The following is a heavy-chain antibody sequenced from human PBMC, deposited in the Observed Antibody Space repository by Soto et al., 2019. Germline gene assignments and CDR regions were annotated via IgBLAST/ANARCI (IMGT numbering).Heavy chain of an antibody. D-gene: IGHD6-13*01. CDR2: IYYSGST. Sequence: SETLSLTCTVSGGSISSSSYYWGWIRQPPGKGLEWIGSIYYSGSTYYNPSLKSRVTISVDTSKNQFSLKLSSVTAPDTAVYYCARQRSRAWYGFHPGXQGTLVTVSP. J-gene: IGHJ5*02. V-gene: IGHV4-39*01. CDR1: GGSISSSSYY. CDR3: ARQRSRAWYGFHP.